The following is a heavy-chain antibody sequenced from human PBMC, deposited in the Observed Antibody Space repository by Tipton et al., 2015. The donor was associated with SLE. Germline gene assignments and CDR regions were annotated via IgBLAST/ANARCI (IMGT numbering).Heavy chain of an antibody. Sequence: TLSLTCDVTGFSISSGYYWGWIRQPPGKGLEWIGNIYYSGNTFYNPSLKSRVTISVDASKNQYSLKLTSVTAADTAVYYCARDPGDSYWDYYYGMDVWGQGP. CDR1: GFSISSGYY. D-gene: IGHD3-10*01. J-gene: IGHJ6*02. CDR3: ARDPGDSYWDYYYGMDV. CDR2: IYYSGNT. V-gene: IGHV4-38-2*02.